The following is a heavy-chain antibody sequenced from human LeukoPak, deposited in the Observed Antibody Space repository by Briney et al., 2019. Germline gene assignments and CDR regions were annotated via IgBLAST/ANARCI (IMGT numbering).Heavy chain of an antibody. CDR2: IQYDGRNK. D-gene: IGHD2-15*01. CDR3: AKDHGVVVVVAAQPDY. CDR1: GFTFSSYG. Sequence: GGSLRLSCAASGFTFSSYGMHWVRQAPGKGLEWVAFIQYDGRNKYYADSVKGRFTISRDNSKNTMSLQMNSLRAEDTAVYYCAKDHGVVVVVAAQPDYWGQGTLVTVSS. V-gene: IGHV3-30*02. J-gene: IGHJ4*02.